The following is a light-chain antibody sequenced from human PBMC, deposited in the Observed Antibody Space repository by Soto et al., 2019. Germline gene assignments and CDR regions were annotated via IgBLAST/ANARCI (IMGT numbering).Light chain of an antibody. J-gene: IGLJ1*01. CDR2: GTT. CDR1: SSNIGAGYD. CDR3: QSYDGTLSGSYV. V-gene: IGLV1-40*01. Sequence: VLTQPPSVSGAPGQRVTISCTGSSSNIGAGYDVHWYQQLPGTAPKLIIYGTTNRPSGVPDRFSGSKSGTSASLAITGLQAEDEADYYCQSYDGTLSGSYVFGIGTKVTVL.